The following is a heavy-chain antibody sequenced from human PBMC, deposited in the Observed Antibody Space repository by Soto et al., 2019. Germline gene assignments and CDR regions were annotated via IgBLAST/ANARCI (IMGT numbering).Heavy chain of an antibody. V-gene: IGHV4-30-4*08. CDR1: GASIRSGDFY. CDR3: ARIEMASIK. CDR2: IYYTGST. J-gene: IGHJ4*02. D-gene: IGHD5-12*01. Sequence: SETLSLTCSVSGASIRSGDFYWSWLRQSPGKGLEWIGHIYYTGSTFVSPSLKGRLTISLSTSKNQFSLDLSSVTAADTAMYYWARIEMASIKWGRGTLVTVSS.